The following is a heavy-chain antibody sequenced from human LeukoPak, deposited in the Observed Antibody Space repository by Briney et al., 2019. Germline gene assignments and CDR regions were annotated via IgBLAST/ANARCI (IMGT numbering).Heavy chain of an antibody. CDR2: ISSSGSST. Sequence: GGSLGLSCAASGFTFSSYEMNWVRQAPGKGLEWVSYISSSGSSTYHADSVKGRFTISRNNTKNSLYLQMNSLRAEDTAVYYCARESWALDYWGQGTLVTVSS. CDR3: ARESWALDY. CDR1: GFTFSSYE. J-gene: IGHJ4*02. V-gene: IGHV3-48*03.